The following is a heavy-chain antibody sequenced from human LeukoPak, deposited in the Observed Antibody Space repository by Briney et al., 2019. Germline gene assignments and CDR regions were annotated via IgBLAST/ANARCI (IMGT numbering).Heavy chain of an antibody. J-gene: IGHJ4*02. CDR1: GGSISSFY. CDR2: IYYTGST. Sequence: SETLSLTCTVSGGSISSFYWSWIRQPPGKGLEWIGVIYYTGSTDYNPSLKSRVTMSVDTSKNQFSLKLSSVTAADTAVYYCARHKEESCAYRPNDYWGQGTLVTVSS. V-gene: IGHV4-59*08. CDR3: ARHKEESCAYRPNDY. D-gene: IGHD2/OR15-2a*01.